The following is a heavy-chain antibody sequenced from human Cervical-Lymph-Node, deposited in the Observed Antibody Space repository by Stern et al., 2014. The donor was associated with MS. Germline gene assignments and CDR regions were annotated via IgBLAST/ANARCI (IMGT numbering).Heavy chain of an antibody. Sequence: VQLVQSGAELIRPGESLKISCKGSGYKFSIYWIAWVRQMPGKGLEWMGIIYPGASETTYSPSFQGQVTMSADKSTSTAYLQWSSLNASDTAMYFCARQTTAWASDVWGQGTLVTVSS. V-gene: IGHV5-51*01. CDR1: GYKFSIYW. J-gene: IGHJ4*02. CDR3: ARQTTAWASDV. CDR2: IYPGASET. D-gene: IGHD1-14*01.